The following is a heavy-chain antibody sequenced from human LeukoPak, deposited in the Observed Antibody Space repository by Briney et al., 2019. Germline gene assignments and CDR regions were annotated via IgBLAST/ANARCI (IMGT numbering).Heavy chain of an antibody. CDR1: GGSISSYY. CDR2: IYYSGST. V-gene: IGHV4-59*08. D-gene: IGHD5-18*01. CDR3: ARHRGWIQPKEYDY. Sequence: SETLSLTCTVSGGSISSYYWSWIRQPPGKGLEWIGYIYYSGSTNYNSSLKSRVTISVDTSKNQFSLKLSSVTAADTAVYYCARHRGWIQPKEYDYWGQGTLVTVSS. J-gene: IGHJ4*02.